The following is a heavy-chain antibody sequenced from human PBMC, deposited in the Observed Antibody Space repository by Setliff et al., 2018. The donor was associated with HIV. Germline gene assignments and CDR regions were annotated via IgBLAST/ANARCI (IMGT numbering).Heavy chain of an antibody. V-gene: IGHV3-30*02. CDR3: AKDATRGSGTYLEA. Sequence: GGYLRLSCAASGFTLRSYGMHWVRQAPGKGLEWVAFIRYDGSIKYYADSVKGRFTVSRDNSKNTLYLQMNSLRAEDTAVYYCAKDATRGSGTYLEAWGQGTLVTVSS. CDR1: GFTLRSYG. CDR2: IRYDGSIK. D-gene: IGHD3-10*01. J-gene: IGHJ5*02.